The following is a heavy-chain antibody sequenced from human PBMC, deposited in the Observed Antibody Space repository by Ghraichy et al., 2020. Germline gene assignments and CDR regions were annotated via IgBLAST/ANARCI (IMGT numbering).Heavy chain of an antibody. CDR1: GGSISSSSYY. CDR3: ARLRQLAAGTVDY. J-gene: IGHJ4*02. CDR2: IYYSGST. Sequence: SETLSLTCTVSGGSISSSSYYWGWIRQPPGKGLEWIGSIYYSGSTYYNPSLKSRVTISVDTSKNQFSLKLSSVTAADTAVYYCARLRQLAAGTVDYWGQGTLVTVSS. V-gene: IGHV4-39*01. D-gene: IGHD6-19*01.